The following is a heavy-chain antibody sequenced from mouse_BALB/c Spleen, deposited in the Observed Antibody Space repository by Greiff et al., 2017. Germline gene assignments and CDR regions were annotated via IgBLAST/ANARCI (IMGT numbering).Heavy chain of an antibody. CDR3: ARYEAYYRYGFDY. D-gene: IGHD2-14*01. CDR1: GDSITSGY. V-gene: IGHV3-8*02. J-gene: IGHJ2*01. Sequence: EVQLVESGPSLVKPSQTLSLTCSVTGDSITSGYWNWIRKFPGNKLEYMGYISYSGSTYYNPSLKSRISITRDTSKNQYYLQLNSVTTEDTATYYCARYEAYYRYGFDYWGQGTTLTVSS. CDR2: ISYSGST.